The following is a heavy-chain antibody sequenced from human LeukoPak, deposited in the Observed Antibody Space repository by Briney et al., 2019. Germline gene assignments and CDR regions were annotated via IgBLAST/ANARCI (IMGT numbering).Heavy chain of an antibody. J-gene: IGHJ4*02. D-gene: IGHD3-10*01. CDR2: INHSGST. CDR3: ARGIPPYYYGSGRGRTIDY. V-gene: IGHV4-34*01. Sequence: SDTLSLTRAVYGGSFSGYYWSWIRQPPGKGLEWIGEINHSGSTNYNPSLKSRVTISVDTSKNQFSLKLSSVTAADTAVYYCARGIPPYYYGSGRGRTIDYWGQGTLVTVSS. CDR1: GGSFSGYY.